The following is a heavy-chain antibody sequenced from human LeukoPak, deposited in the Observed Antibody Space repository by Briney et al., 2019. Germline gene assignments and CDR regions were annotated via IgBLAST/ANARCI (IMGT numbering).Heavy chain of an antibody. V-gene: IGHV1-69*13. CDR2: IIPIFGTA. Sequence: SVKVSCKASGGTFSSYAISWVRQAPGQGLEWMGGIIPIFGTANYAQKFQDRVTITADESTSTAYMELSSLRSEDTAVYYCARVGLRGSSSNYYGMDVWGQGTTVTVSS. CDR3: ARVGLRGSSSNYYGMDV. D-gene: IGHD5/OR15-5a*01. J-gene: IGHJ6*02. CDR1: GGTFSSYA.